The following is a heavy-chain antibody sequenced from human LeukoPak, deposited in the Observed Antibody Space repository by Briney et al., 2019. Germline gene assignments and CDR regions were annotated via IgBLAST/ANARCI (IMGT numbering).Heavy chain of an antibody. CDR3: AREDRDGYNRIDY. CDR1: GFTFSSYG. D-gene: IGHD5-24*01. J-gene: IGHJ4*02. Sequence: GGSLRLSCAASGFTFSSYGMHWVRQAPGKGLEWVAVISYDGSNKYYADSVKGRFTISRDNSKNTLYLQMNSLRAEDTAVYYCAREDRDGYNRIDYWGQGTLVTVSS. CDR2: ISYDGSNK. V-gene: IGHV3-30*03.